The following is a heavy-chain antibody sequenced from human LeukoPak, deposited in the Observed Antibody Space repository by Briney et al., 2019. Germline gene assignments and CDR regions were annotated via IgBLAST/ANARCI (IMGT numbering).Heavy chain of an antibody. V-gene: IGHV4-39*01. CDR3: ARPLGYGSGSYYHAFDI. D-gene: IGHD3-10*01. CDR1: GGSISSSSYY. J-gene: IGHJ3*02. Sequence: SETLSLTCTVSGGSISSSSYYWGWIRQPPGKGLEWIGSIYYSGSTYYNPSLKSRVTISADTSKNQFSLKLSSVTAADTAVYYCARPLGYGSGSYYHAFDIWGQGTMVTVSS. CDR2: IYYSGST.